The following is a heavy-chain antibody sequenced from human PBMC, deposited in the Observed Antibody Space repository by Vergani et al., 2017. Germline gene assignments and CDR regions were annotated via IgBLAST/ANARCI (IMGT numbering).Heavy chain of an antibody. CDR3: ARGNWNDGFKSYYYMDV. CDR2: IRDSGTSI. V-gene: IGHV3-11*01. CDR1: GFTFRDFY. D-gene: IGHD1-1*01. J-gene: IGHJ6*03. Sequence: QVQLVESGGTLVKPGGSLRLSCAASGFTFRDFYMTWIRQAPGKGLEWVSHIRDSGTSINYADSVKGRFTVSRDNAKKSLYLQMTSLRVEDTAVYYCARGNWNDGFKSYYYMDVWGKGTTVTVSS.